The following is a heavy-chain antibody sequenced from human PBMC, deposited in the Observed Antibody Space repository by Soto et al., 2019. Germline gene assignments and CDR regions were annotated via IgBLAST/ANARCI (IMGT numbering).Heavy chain of an antibody. CDR2: TFHSGPS. J-gene: IGHJ6*02. Sequence: TLSLTYNVSGGSVSGGPYYCSLIRQPPGNGLEWIGYTFHSGPSFYNPSLKSRLSISLDTSRKQFSLKMSSVTAADTAVYFCARVGYIAKDDFYYFALDVFGQLTTVALCS. CDR1: GGSVSGGPYY. V-gene: IGHV4-30-4*02. D-gene: IGHD6-13*01. CDR3: ARVGYIAKDDFYYFALDV.